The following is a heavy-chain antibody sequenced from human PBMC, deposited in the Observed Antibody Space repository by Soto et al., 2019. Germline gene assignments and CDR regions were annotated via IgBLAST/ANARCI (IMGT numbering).Heavy chain of an antibody. V-gene: IGHV3-33*01. D-gene: IGHD1-26*01. CDR1: GFSFSSYG. J-gene: IGHJ6*02. Sequence: QVQLVGSGGGVVQPGRSLRLSCAASGFSFSSYGMHWVRQAPGKGLEWVAVIWYDGSNKYYADSVKGRLTISRDNSKNTLYLQMNSLRAEDTAVYYCARGSYSVAYGMDVWGQGTTVTVPS. CDR2: IWYDGSNK. CDR3: ARGSYSVAYGMDV.